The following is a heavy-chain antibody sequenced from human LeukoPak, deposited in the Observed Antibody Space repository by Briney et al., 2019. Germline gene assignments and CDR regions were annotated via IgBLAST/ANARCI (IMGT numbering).Heavy chain of an antibody. J-gene: IGHJ4*02. Sequence: GGSLTLSCAASGFTFSSHGMNWVRQAPGKGLEWVASISDSSYYISYSDSVRGRFTISRDNAKNSPYLQMSSLRAEDTAVYYCARDRGSTGCSDSWGQGTLVTVSS. V-gene: IGHV3-21*01. CDR2: ISDSSYYI. CDR3: ARDRGSTGCSDS. CDR1: GFTFSSHG. D-gene: IGHD2-2*01.